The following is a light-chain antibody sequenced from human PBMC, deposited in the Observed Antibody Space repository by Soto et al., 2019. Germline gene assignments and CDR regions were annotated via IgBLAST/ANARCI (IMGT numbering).Light chain of an antibody. Sequence: QSALTQPASVSGSPGQSITISCTGSSSDVGVSNLVSWYQQHPGKAPKLIIYEVSQRPSGVSNRFSGSKSGNTASLTISGVQADDGGDYYCCSYANRRRLFGAGTKLTVL. J-gene: IGLJ3*02. CDR1: SSDVGVSNL. CDR2: EVS. CDR3: CSYANRRRL. V-gene: IGLV2-23*02.